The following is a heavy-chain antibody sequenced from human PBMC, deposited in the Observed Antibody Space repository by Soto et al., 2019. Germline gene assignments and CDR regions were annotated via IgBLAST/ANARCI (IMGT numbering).Heavy chain of an antibody. V-gene: IGHV3-23*01. CDR3: AAGGITPACVRY. CDR2: ISGSGGRT. CDR1: GFTLRSYA. Sequence: PGGSLRLSCAASGFTLRSYAMSWARQAPGKGLDWVSGISGSGGRTYYADSVKGRFTISRDNSKNTLYVQMNSLRAEDTAVYYCAAGGITPACVRYWGQGTLVTVSS. D-gene: IGHD6-13*01. J-gene: IGHJ4*02.